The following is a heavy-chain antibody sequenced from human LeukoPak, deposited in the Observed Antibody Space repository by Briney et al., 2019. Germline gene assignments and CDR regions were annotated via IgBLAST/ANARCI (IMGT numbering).Heavy chain of an antibody. V-gene: IGHV3-48*03. J-gene: IGHJ4*01. CDR3: ASRGLYYDYVHGF. CDR1: GFTFSSYE. Sequence: GGSLRLSCAASGFTFSSYEMNWVRQAPGEGLEWVSYISSGGGTIYYADSVKGRFTISRDNANNLLYLQMNSLRAGDAAVYYCASRGLYYDYVHGFWGHGTLVTVSS. CDR2: ISSGGGTI. D-gene: IGHD3-16*01.